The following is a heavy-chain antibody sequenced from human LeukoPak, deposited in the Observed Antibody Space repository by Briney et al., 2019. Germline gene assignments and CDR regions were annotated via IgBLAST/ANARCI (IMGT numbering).Heavy chain of an antibody. Sequence: PGGSLRLSCAASGFTFSSYAMSWVRQAPGKGLEWVSAISGSGGSTYYADSVKGRFTISRDNSKNTLYLQMNSLRAEDTAVYYCAKCPYYDFWSGYLYYFDYWGQGTLVTVSS. CDR3: AKCPYYDFWSGYLYYFDY. CDR2: ISGSGGST. CDR1: GFTFSSYA. D-gene: IGHD3-3*01. J-gene: IGHJ4*02. V-gene: IGHV3-23*01.